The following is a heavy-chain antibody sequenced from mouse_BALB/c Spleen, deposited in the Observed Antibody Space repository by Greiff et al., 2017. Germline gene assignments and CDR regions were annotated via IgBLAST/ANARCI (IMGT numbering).Heavy chain of an antibody. CDR3: ARDRYDIAY. J-gene: IGHJ3*01. D-gene: IGHD2-14*01. V-gene: IGHV5-6-5*01. Sequence: EVMLVESGGGLVKPGGSLKLSCAASGFTFSSYAMSWVRQTPEKRLEWVASISSGGSTYYPDSVKGRFTISRDNARNILYLQMSSLRSEDTAMYYCARDRYDIAYWGQGTLVTVSA. CDR2: ISSGGST. CDR1: GFTFSSYA.